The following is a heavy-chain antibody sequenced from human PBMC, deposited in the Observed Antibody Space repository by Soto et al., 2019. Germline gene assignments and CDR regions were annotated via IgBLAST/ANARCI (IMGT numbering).Heavy chain of an antibody. Sequence: EVQLVESGGGLVKPGGSLRLSCAASGFTFSSYSMNWVRQAPGKGLEWVSSISSSSSYIYYADSVKGRFTISRDNAKNSLYLQMDSLRAEDTAVYYCARVGSLFKQQLDAIDYWCQGTLVTVSS. D-gene: IGHD6-13*01. J-gene: IGHJ4*02. CDR3: ARVGSLFKQQLDAIDY. V-gene: IGHV3-21*01. CDR2: ISSSSSYI. CDR1: GFTFSSYS.